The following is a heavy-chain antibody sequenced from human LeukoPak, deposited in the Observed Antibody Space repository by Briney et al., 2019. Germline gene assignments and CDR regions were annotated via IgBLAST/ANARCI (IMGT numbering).Heavy chain of an antibody. Sequence: SETLSLTCTVSGASISSYYWSWIRQPAGKALEWIGRIYVTGSTTYNPSLESRVTMSLDTSKNHFSLKLRSVTAADTAVYYCARDPGTTGEVKFDPWAREPWSPSPQ. CDR3: ARDPGTTGEVKFDP. J-gene: IGHJ5*02. CDR2: IYVTGST. V-gene: IGHV4-4*07. D-gene: IGHD1-7*01. CDR1: GASISSYY.